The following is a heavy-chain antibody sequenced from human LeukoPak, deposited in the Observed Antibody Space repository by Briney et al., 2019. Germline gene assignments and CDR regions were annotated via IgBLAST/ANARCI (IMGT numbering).Heavy chain of an antibody. D-gene: IGHD3-10*01. CDR3: ARHSSESYYYGSGSYIPTWFDP. CDR2: INHSGST. CDR1: GGSFSGYY. V-gene: IGHV4-34*01. Sequence: TLSLTCAVYGGSFSGYYWSWIRQPPGKGLEWIGEINHSGSTNYNPSLKSRVSISVDTSKNQFSLKLSSVTAADTAVYYCARHSSESYYYGSGSYIPTWFDPWGQGTLVTVSS. J-gene: IGHJ5*02.